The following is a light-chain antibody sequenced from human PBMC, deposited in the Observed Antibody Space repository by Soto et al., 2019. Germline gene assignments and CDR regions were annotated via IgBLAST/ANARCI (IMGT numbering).Light chain of an antibody. CDR2: DVS. CDR1: SSDVGGYNY. CDR3: SSYTSAGV. Sequence: QSALTQPASVSGSPGQSITISCTGTSSDVGGYNYVSWYQQHPGKAPKLTIYDVSNRPSGVSNRFSGSKSGNTASLTISGLQAEDEADYYCSSYTSAGVFGTGTKLTVL. J-gene: IGLJ1*01. V-gene: IGLV2-14*01.